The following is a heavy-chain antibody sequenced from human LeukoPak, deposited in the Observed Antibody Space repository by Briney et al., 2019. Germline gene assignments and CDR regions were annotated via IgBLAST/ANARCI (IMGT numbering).Heavy chain of an antibody. Sequence: PSETLSLTCAVYGGSFSGYYWSWIRQPPGKGLEWTGEINHSGSTNYNPSLKSRVTISVDTSKNQFSLKLSSVTAADTAVYYCARIDFWSGYPIDYWGQGTLVTVSS. CDR2: INHSGST. CDR1: GGSFSGYY. D-gene: IGHD3-3*01. J-gene: IGHJ4*02. V-gene: IGHV4-34*01. CDR3: ARIDFWSGYPIDY.